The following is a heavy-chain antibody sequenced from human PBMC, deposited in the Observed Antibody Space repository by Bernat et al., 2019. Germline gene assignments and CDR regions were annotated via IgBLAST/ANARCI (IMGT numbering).Heavy chain of an antibody. V-gene: IGHV4-39*01. CDR1: GGSISSSSYY. CDR3: ARHGPPSGSSSSRAFDY. J-gene: IGHJ4*02. Sequence: QLQLQESGPGLVKPSETLSLTCTVSGGSISSSSYYWGWIRQPPGKGLEWIGSIYYSGSTYYNPSLKSRVTISVDTSKNQFSLKLSSVTAADTAVYYFARHGPPSGSSSSRAFDYWGQGTLVTVSS. CDR2: IYYSGST. D-gene: IGHD6-6*01.